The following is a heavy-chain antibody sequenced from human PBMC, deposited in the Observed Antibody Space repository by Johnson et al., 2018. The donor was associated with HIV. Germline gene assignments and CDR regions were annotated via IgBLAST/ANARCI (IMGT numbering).Heavy chain of an antibody. CDR2: ISYDGSNK. CDR3: ARDLLYSAFYV. V-gene: IGHV3-30*04. D-gene: IGHD2-8*01. CDR1: GFTFSSYA. Sequence: QVQLVESGGGVVQPGRSLRLSCAASGFTFSSYAMHWVRQAPGKGLEWVAFISYDGSNKYYADSVKGRFTISRDSSKNTLYLQMDSLRAEDTAVYYCARDLLYSAFYVWGQGTMVTVSS. J-gene: IGHJ3*01.